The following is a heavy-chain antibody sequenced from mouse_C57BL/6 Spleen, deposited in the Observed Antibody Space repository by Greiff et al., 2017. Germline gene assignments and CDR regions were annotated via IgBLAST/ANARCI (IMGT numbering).Heavy chain of an antibody. V-gene: IGHV7-3*01. CDR1: GFTFTDYY. CDR2: ISNKANCYTT. J-gene: IGHJ4*01. Sequence: EVQLVESGGGLVQPGGSLSLSCAASGFTFTDYYMSWVRQPPGKALEWLGFISNKANCYTTEHSVSVKGQFTISKDNSQRILYLQMNALRAEDSATYYCARYGRRGYAMDCRGQGTSVTVSS. CDR3: ARYGRRGYAMDC.